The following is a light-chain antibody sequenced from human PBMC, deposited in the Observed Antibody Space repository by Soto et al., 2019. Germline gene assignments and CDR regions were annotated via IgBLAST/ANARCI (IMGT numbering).Light chain of an antibody. V-gene: IGKV1-9*01. CDR1: QGISSY. CDR3: QQFKSYPLT. Sequence: DIQMTQSPSTLSASLGDRVTITSRASQGISSYLASYQQKPGKAPKLLIYAASTLQSGVPSRFSGSGSGTDFTLTISSLQPEDFATYYCQQFKSYPLTFGGGTKVDIK. CDR2: AAS. J-gene: IGKJ4*01.